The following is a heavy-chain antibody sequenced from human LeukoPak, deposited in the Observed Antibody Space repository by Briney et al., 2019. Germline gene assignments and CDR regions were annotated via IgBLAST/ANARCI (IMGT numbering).Heavy chain of an antibody. J-gene: IGHJ4*02. CDR3: ARWYYGGNYNFDY. CDR1: GSRFTSYW. D-gene: IGHD4/OR15-4a*01. CDR2: IYPGDSDT. V-gene: IGHV5-51*01. Sequence: GASLKISCKGSGSRFTSYWIGWVRQMPGKGLEWMGIIYPGDSDTRYSPSFQGQVTISADKSISTAYLQWSSLKASDTAMYYCARWYYGGNYNFDYWGQGTLVTVSS.